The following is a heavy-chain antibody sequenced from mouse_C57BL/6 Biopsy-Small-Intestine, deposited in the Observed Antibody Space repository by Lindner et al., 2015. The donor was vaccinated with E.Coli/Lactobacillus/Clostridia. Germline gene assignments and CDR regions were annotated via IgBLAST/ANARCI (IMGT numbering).Heavy chain of an antibody. CDR1: GYTFTDYT. D-gene: IGHD1-1*02. CDR2: INPSNDYT. V-gene: IGHV1-4*01. CDR3: ARGGWSMDY. J-gene: IGHJ4*01. Sequence: VQLQESGAELASPGASVKMSCKASGYTFTDYTMHWVKQRPGQGLEWIGYINPSNDYTKYNQKFKDKATLTADKSSSTAYMQLNSLTSEDSAVYYCARGGWSMDYWGQGTSVTVSS.